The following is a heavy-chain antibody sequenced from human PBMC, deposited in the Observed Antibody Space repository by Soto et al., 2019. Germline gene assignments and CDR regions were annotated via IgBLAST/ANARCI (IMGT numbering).Heavy chain of an antibody. V-gene: IGHV4-39*02. Sequence: QLQLQESGPGLVKPSETLSLTCTVSGGSISSSAYNWGWIRQPPGKGLEWIGSLCYSGTTYYNPSLKSRVTLSVDTSKNHFSLRLNSVTAADTAVYYCAGSPWASSSCVSFYGMDVWGQGTTVTVSS. CDR2: LCYSGTT. CDR1: GGSISSSAYN. CDR3: AGSPWASSSCVSFYGMDV. J-gene: IGHJ6*02. D-gene: IGHD2-2*01.